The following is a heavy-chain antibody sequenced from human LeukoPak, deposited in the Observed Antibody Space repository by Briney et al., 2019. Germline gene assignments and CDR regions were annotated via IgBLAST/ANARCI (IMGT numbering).Heavy chain of an antibody. Sequence: ASVTVSCKASGYTFSSYGISWVRQAPGQGLEGMGWISDYNGNTNYAQKVQGRVTMTTDPFTSTAYMELRSLRSDDPAVYYCARDGPDRAAWFAPWGQGTLVSVSS. D-gene: IGHD3-22*01. CDR3: ARDGPDRAAWFAP. CDR1: GYTFSSYG. CDR2: ISDYNGNT. J-gene: IGHJ5*02. V-gene: IGHV1-18*01.